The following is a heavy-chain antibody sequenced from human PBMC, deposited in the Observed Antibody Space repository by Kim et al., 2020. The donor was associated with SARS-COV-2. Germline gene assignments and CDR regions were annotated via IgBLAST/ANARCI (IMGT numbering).Heavy chain of an antibody. CDR2: FYPGDSDT. D-gene: IGHD2-2*01. J-gene: IGHJ5*02. CDR1: GYSFTSYW. V-gene: IGHV5-51*01. Sequence: GESLKISCKGSGYSFTSYWIGWVRQMPGKGLEWMGIFYPGDSDTRYSPSFQGQVTISADKSISTAYLQWSSLQASDTAMYYCARAVVPASDWFDPWGQGTLVTVSS. CDR3: ARAVVPASDWFDP.